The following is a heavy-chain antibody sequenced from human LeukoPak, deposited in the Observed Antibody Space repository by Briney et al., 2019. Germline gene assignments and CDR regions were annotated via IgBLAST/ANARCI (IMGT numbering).Heavy chain of an antibody. CDR3: AKRYLCYSFDN. D-gene: IGHD3-9*01. CDR2: ISGSGGST. V-gene: IGHV3-23*01. J-gene: IGHJ4*02. Sequence: GGSLRLSCASSGFTFSRYAMIWVRQAPGKGLEWVSAISGSGGSTYYADSVKGRLTIYRDNSKNTLYPQMNSLSAEHTPVFYCAKRYLCYSFDNWGQGTLVTVSS. CDR1: GFTFSRYA.